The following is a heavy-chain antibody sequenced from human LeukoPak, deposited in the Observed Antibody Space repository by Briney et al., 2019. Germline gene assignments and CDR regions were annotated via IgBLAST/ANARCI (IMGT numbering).Heavy chain of an antibody. D-gene: IGHD3-22*01. J-gene: IGHJ4*02. V-gene: IGHV3-30*03. CDR1: GFTCSSYG. CDR2: ISYDGSNK. CDR3: ARDRRPGGYYYGLDY. Sequence: PGRSLRLSCAASGFTCSSYGMHWVRQAPGKGLEWVAVISYDGSNKYYADSVKGRFTISRDNSKNTLYLQMNSLRAEDTAVYYCARDRRPGGYYYGLDYWGQGTLVTVSS.